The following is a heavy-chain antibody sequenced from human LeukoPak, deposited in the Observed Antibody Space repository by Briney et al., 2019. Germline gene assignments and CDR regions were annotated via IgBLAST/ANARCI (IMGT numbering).Heavy chain of an antibody. D-gene: IGHD5-24*01. CDR2: IYSGGST. Sequence: GGSLRLSCAASGFTVSSNYMSWVRQAPGKGLEWVSVIYSGGSTYYADSVNGRFTISRDNSKNTVYLQMNSLRAEDTAVYYCASQDLETQIRDQDAFDIWGQGTMVTVSS. V-gene: IGHV3-53*01. CDR1: GFTVSSNY. CDR3: ASQDLETQIRDQDAFDI. J-gene: IGHJ3*02.